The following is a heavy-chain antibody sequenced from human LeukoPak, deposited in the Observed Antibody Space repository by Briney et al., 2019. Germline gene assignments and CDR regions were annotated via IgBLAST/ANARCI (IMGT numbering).Heavy chain of an antibody. Sequence: GGSLRLSCAASGFTFSMSWMHWVRQAPGKGLAWVSHINSDGRSTDYADSVRGRFTISRDNAKNTLYLQMNSLRAEDTAVYFCARGNSDAYGLEDYWGQGTLVTVSS. CDR3: ARGNSDAYGLEDY. J-gene: IGHJ4*02. V-gene: IGHV3-74*01. CDR1: GFTFSMSW. D-gene: IGHD4-17*01. CDR2: INSDGRST.